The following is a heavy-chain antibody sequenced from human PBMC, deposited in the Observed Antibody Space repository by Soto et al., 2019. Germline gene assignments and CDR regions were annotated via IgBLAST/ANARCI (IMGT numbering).Heavy chain of an antibody. CDR3: ARWRVEGMDV. Sequence: QITLKESVPTLVTPTQTLTLTCTFSGFSLSTSGVGVGWIRQPPGKALEWLALIYWEDDKRHSQSLKSSLTITKDTSKNQVVLTMTIMDPVDTATYCCARWRVEGMDVWGLGTTVTVSS. J-gene: IGHJ6*02. CDR1: GFSLSTSGVG. CDR2: IYWEDDK. V-gene: IGHV2-5*02. D-gene: IGHD3-3*01.